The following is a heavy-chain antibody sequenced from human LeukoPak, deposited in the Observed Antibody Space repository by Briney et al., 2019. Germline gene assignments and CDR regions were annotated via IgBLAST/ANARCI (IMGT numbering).Heavy chain of an antibody. J-gene: IGHJ4*02. CDR1: GFTFSSYW. CDR2: IKQDGSEK. V-gene: IGHV3-7*01. CDR3: ARDKGPVTLDY. D-gene: IGHD4-23*01. Sequence: GALRLSCAASGFTFSSYWMSWVRQAPGKGLEWVASIKQDGSEKYYMDSVKGRFTIPKDNAKNSLYLQMNSLRAQDTAVYYCARDKGPVTLDYWGQGTLVTVSS.